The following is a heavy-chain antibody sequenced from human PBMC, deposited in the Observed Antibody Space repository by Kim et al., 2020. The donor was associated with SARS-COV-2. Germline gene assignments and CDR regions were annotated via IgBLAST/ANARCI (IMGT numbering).Heavy chain of an antibody. D-gene: IGHD6-13*01. CDR3: AREADSSSWYGPPHFDY. CDR1: GFTFSSYA. J-gene: IGHJ4*02. Sequence: GGSLRLSCAASGFTFSSYAMHWVRQAPGKGLEWVAVISYDGSNKYYADSVKGRFTISRDNSKNTLYLQMNSLRAEDTAVYYCAREADSSSWYGPPHFDYWGQGTLVTVSS. V-gene: IGHV3-30*04. CDR2: ISYDGSNK.